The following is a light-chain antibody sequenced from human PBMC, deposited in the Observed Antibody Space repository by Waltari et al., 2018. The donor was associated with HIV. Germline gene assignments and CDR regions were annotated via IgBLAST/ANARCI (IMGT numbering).Light chain of an antibody. CDR1: SSHIGSTY. J-gene: IGLJ3*02. CDR3: GTWDNNMSVVV. Sequence: QSVLPQPPSVSAAPGQKVTISCSGSSSHIGSTYISWYQQLPGTTPRLLIFDNNERPSGIPDRFSGSKSGTSATLDITGLQIGDEADYYCGTWDNNMSVVVFGGGTKLTVL. CDR2: DNN. V-gene: IGLV1-51*01.